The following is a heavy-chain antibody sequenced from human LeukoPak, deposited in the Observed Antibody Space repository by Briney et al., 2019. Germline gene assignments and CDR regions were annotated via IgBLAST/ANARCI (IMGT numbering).Heavy chain of an antibody. V-gene: IGHV3-23*01. J-gene: IGHJ4*02. Sequence: GGSLRLSCAASGFTFSSSAMSWVRQAPGKGLEWVSSISGSGSGGSTYYADSVKGRFTISRDNSKNTLYLQMNSLIAEDTAVYYRAKSGYSRFDYWGQGTRVTVSS. D-gene: IGHD5-24*01. CDR3: AKSGYSRFDY. CDR1: GFTFSSSA. CDR2: ISGSGSGGST.